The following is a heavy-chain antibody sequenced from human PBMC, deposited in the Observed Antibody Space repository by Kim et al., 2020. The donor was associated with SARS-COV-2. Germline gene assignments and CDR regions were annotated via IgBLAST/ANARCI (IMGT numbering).Heavy chain of an antibody. CDR3: ARGSRNTMVRGVIIWLKSGNWFDP. D-gene: IGHD3-10*01. J-gene: IGHJ5*02. CDR2: IYHSGST. V-gene: IGHV4-4*02. Sequence: SETLSLTCAVSGGSISSSNWWSLVRQPPGKGLEWIGEIYHSGSTNYNPSLKSRVTISVDKSKNQFSLKLSSVTAADTAVYYCARGSRNTMVRGVIIWLKSGNWFDPWGQGTLVTVSS. CDR1: GGSISSSNW.